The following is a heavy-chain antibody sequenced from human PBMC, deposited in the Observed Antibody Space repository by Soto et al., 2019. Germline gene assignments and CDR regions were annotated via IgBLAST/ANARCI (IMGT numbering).Heavy chain of an antibody. Sequence: EVQLLESGGGLVQPGGSLRLSCAASGFTFSSYAMSWVRQAPGKGLEWVSAISGSGGSTYYADSVKGRFTISRDNSKNTLYLQMNSLRAEDTAVYYCAKDLHSVEIVPAPLDYWGQGTLVTVSS. D-gene: IGHD2-2*01. CDR1: GFTFSSYA. J-gene: IGHJ4*02. V-gene: IGHV3-23*01. CDR3: AKDLHSVEIVPAPLDY. CDR2: ISGSGGST.